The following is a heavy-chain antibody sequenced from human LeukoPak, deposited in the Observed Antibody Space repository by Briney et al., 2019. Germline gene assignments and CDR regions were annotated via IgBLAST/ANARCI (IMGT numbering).Heavy chain of an antibody. CDR3: AKDRCSNGIGCYYYYLDV. D-gene: IGHD2-8*01. J-gene: IGHJ6*03. CDR2: IQYDGSNE. CDR1: GFTFSSDG. V-gene: IGHV3-30*02. Sequence: GALRLSCAASGFTFSSDGMHWVRQAPGEGVEWVAYIQYDGSNEQYADSVKGGFSISRDSSKNILYLQMNSLRAEDTAVYYCAKDRCSNGIGCYYYYLDVWGKGTTVTISS.